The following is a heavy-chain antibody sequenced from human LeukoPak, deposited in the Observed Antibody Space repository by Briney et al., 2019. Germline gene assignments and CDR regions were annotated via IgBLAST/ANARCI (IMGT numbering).Heavy chain of an antibody. V-gene: IGHV1-2*02. Sequence: ASVKVSCKASGYTFTGYYMHWVRQAPGQGLEWMGWINPNSGGTNYAQKFQGRVTMTRDTSISTAYMELSRLRSDDTAVYYCARGTVDTAMVSSRLHYYYYYMDVWGKGTTVTISS. D-gene: IGHD5-18*01. J-gene: IGHJ6*03. CDR2: INPNSGGT. CDR3: ARGTVDTAMVSSRLHYYYYYMDV. CDR1: GYTFTGYY.